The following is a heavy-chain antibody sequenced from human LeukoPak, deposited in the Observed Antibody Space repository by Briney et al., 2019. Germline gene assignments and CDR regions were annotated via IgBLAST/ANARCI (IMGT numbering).Heavy chain of an antibody. CDR2: IKQDGSEK. D-gene: IGHD3-22*01. V-gene: IGHV3-7*01. CDR1: GFSFDNCD. J-gene: IGHJ4*02. CDR3: ASGSHYYDSSGYYQD. Sequence: PGGSLRLSCAASGFSFDNCDMSWVRQAPGKGLEWVANIKQDGSEKYYVDSVKGRFTISRDNAKNSLYLQMNSLRAEDTAVYYCASGSHYYDSSGYYQDWGQGTLVTVSS.